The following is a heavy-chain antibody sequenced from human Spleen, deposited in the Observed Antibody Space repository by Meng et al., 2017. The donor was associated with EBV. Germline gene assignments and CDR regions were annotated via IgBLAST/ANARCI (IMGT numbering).Heavy chain of an antibody. CDR3: ATWNNNGWYYGY. V-gene: IGHV4-34*01. CDR1: GGSFTSSD. Sequence: QVQLLQWGVGLCEPAETLSLTCTVYGGSFTSSDRSWVRQPPGKGLEWIGEINLGGNTTYNPSLKSRVSISVDTSKTHFSLKVDSVTAADTAVYYCATWNNNGWYYGYWGQGTLVTVSS. J-gene: IGHJ4*01. D-gene: IGHD6-19*01. CDR2: INLGGNT.